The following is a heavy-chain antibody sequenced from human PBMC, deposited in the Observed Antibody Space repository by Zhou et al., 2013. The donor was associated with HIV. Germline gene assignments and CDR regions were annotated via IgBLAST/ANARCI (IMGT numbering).Heavy chain of an antibody. D-gene: IGHD2-2*01. CDR2: IIPIFGTA. J-gene: IGHJ6*03. CDR3: ARVPPSSSPDYYYYYYMDV. CDR1: GGTFSSYA. V-gene: IGHV1-69*05. Sequence: QVQLVQSGAEVKKPGSSVKVSCKASGGTFSSYAISWVRQAPGQGLEWMGGIIPIFGTANYAQKFQGRVTITTDESTSTAYMELSSLRSEDTAVYYCARVPPSSSPDYYYYYYMDVWGKGTTVTVSS.